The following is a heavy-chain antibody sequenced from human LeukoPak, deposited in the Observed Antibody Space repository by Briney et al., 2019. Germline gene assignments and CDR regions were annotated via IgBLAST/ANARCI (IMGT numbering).Heavy chain of an antibody. V-gene: IGHV5-51*01. J-gene: IGHJ5*02. Sequence: GESLKISCKGSGYSFTSYWIGWVRQMPGKGLEWMGIIYPGDSDTRYSPSFQGQVTISADKSISTAYLQWSSLKASDTAMYYCARRVGLRYFDWFPSGRHWFDPWGQGTLVTVSS. CDR1: GYSFTSYW. D-gene: IGHD3-9*01. CDR2: IYPGDSDT. CDR3: ARRVGLRYFDWFPSGRHWFDP.